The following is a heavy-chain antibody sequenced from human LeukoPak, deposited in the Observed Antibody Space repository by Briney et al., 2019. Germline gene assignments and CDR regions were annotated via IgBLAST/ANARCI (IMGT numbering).Heavy chain of an antibody. CDR1: GVSISSYY. CDR2: IYYSGST. J-gene: IGHJ5*02. Sequence: SETLSLTCTVSGVSISSYYWSWIRQPPGKGLEWIGYIYYSGSTNYNPSLKSRVTISVDTSKNQFSLKLSSVTAADTAVYYCARARSSGWLGWFDPWGQGTLVTVSS. V-gene: IGHV4-59*01. CDR3: ARARSSGWLGWFDP. D-gene: IGHD6-19*01.